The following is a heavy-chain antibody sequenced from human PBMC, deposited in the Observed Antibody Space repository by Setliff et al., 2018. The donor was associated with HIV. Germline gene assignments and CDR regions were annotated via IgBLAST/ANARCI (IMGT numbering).Heavy chain of an antibody. D-gene: IGHD3-10*01. Sequence: ASVKVSCKAAGYTFSSYGISWVRQTPGQGLEWMGWISANGKKYYSPTVHDRLSLTIDISTTTAHLQLRNLRSDDTAVYFCAREVPSNTGSYYKKYWGQGTLVTVSS. V-gene: IGHV1-18*01. CDR2: ISANGKK. CDR1: GYTFSSYG. J-gene: IGHJ4*02. CDR3: AREVPSNTGSYYKKY.